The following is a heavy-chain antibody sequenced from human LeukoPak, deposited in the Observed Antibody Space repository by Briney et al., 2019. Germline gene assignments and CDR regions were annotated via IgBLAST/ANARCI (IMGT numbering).Heavy chain of an antibody. Sequence: ASVKVSCKASGGTFSSYAISWARQAPGQGLEWMGGIIPIFGTANYAQKFQGRVTITADESTSTAYMELSSLRSEDTAVYYCARDRNYYGSGSRRGAFDIWGQGTMVTVSS. V-gene: IGHV1-69*13. D-gene: IGHD3-10*01. CDR3: ARDRNYYGSGSRRGAFDI. CDR2: IIPIFGTA. J-gene: IGHJ3*02. CDR1: GGTFSSYA.